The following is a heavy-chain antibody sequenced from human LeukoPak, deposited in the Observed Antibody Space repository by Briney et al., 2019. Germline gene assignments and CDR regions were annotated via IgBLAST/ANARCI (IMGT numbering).Heavy chain of an antibody. Sequence: GASVKVSCKASGYTFTSYYMHWVRQAPGQGLEWMGRIIPILGIANYAQKFQGRVTITADKSTSTAYMELSSLRSEDTAVYYCARDHCGSSTSCYQGSFDYWGQGTLVTVSS. V-gene: IGHV1-69*04. CDR3: ARDHCGSSTSCYQGSFDY. D-gene: IGHD2-2*01. CDR2: IIPILGIA. J-gene: IGHJ4*02. CDR1: GYTFTSYY.